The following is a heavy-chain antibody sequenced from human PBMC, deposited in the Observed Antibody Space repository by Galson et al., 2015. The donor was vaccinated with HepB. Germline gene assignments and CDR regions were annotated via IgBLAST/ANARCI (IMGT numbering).Heavy chain of an antibody. CDR2: IKQDGSEK. J-gene: IGHJ4*02. Sequence: SLRLSCAASGFTFSSYWMSWVRQAPGKGLEWVANIKQDGSEKYYVDSVKGRFTISRDNAKNSLYLQMNSLRAEDTAVYYCARVVSRWYGDPEFDYWGQGTLVTVSS. D-gene: IGHD4-17*01. V-gene: IGHV3-7*01. CDR3: ARVVSRWYGDPEFDY. CDR1: GFTFSSYW.